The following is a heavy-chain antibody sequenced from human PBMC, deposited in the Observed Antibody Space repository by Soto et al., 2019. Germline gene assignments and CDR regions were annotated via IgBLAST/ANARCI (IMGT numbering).Heavy chain of an antibody. V-gene: IGHV1-18*01. CDR2: ISAYNGNT. CDR3: ARVGVQSDIVVVVAATATAWFDP. Sequence: ASVKVSCKASGYTFTSYGISWVRQAPGQGLEWMGWISAYNGNTNYAQKLQGRVTMTTDTSTSTAYMELRSLRSDDTAVYYCARVGVQSDIVVVVAATATAWFDPWGQGTLVTVSS. J-gene: IGHJ5*02. D-gene: IGHD2-15*01. CDR1: GYTFTSYG.